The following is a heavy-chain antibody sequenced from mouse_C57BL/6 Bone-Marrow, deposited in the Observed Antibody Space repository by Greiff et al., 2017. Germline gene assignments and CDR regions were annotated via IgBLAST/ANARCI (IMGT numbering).Heavy chain of an antibody. CDR1: GYTFTDYY. CDR2: INPYNGGT. CDR3: ARYYSNYFDY. V-gene: IGHV1-19*01. D-gene: IGHD2-5*01. Sequence: EVKLLESGPVLVKPGASVKMSCKASGYTFTDYYMNWVKQSHGKSLEWIGVINPYNGGTSYNQKFKGKATLTVDKSSSTAYMELNSLTSEDSAVYYCARYYSNYFDYWGQGTTLTVSS. J-gene: IGHJ2*01.